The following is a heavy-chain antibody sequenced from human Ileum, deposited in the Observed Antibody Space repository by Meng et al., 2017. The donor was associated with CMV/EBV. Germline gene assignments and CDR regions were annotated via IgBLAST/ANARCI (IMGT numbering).Heavy chain of an antibody. Sequence: SGFTFGSYAMSWVRRAPGQGLEWVSVISSGGSSTYYADSVRGRFTISRDNSKNTLYLQMNSLRAEDTAVYYCAKSGWASSSSWIHFDYWGQGTLVTVSS. D-gene: IGHD6-6*01. V-gene: IGHV3-23*03. CDR1: GFTFGSYA. J-gene: IGHJ4*02. CDR3: AKSGWASSSSWIHFDY. CDR2: ISSGGSST.